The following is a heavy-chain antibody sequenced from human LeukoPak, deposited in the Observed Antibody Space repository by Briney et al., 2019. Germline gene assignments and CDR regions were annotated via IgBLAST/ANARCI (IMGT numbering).Heavy chain of an antibody. Sequence: GRSLRLSCAASGFTFDDYAMHWVRQAPGKGLEWVSGISGSGGATYYADSVKGRFTISRDKSKNTLYLQMNSLRPEDTAVYYCAKDLGDYTSSWSMYNWFDPWGQGTLVTVSS. V-gene: IGHV3-23*01. D-gene: IGHD6-13*01. CDR3: AKDLGDYTSSWSMYNWFDP. CDR2: ISGSGGAT. J-gene: IGHJ5*02. CDR1: GFTFDDYA.